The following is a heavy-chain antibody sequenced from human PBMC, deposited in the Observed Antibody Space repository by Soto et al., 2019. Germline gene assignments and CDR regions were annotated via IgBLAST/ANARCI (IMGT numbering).Heavy chain of an antibody. CDR2: IHYNGNT. CDR1: GDSISAYS. Sequence: QVQLQVSAPGLVKPSETLSLTCTVSGDSISAYSWSCVRQPPGRGLQWIGNIHYNGNTNYNPSLKSRVTMSVETANNQFSLKLISVTAVDTAKSACAREGSLGRWRPPLDFWGQGTLVTVSS. V-gene: IGHV4-59*01. D-gene: IGHD1-26*01. J-gene: IGHJ4*02. CDR3: AREGSLGRWRPPLDF.